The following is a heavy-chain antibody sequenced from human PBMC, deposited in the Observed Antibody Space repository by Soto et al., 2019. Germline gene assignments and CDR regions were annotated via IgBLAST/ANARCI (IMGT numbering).Heavy chain of an antibody. CDR2: IRSKTDGGTT. D-gene: IGHD2-2*01. Sequence: GSLRLSCAASGFTFSNAWMSWVRQGPGKGLEWLGRIRSKTDGGTTDYAAPVKGRFTISRDDSKNTLFLQMNSLKTEDTAVYYCIREVDCSSVSCSNDWFDPWGQGTLVTVSS. CDR1: GFTFSNAW. V-gene: IGHV3-15*01. J-gene: IGHJ5*02. CDR3: IREVDCSSVSCSNDWFDP.